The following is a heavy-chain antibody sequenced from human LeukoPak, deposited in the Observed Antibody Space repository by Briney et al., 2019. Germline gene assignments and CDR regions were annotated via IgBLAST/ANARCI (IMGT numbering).Heavy chain of an antibody. J-gene: IGHJ3*02. V-gene: IGHV3-7*01. CDR1: GFTFSSYW. Sequence: GGSLRLSCAASGFTFSSYWMTWVRQAPGKGLEWVANMRQDGNEKYYVDSVRGRFTISRDNAKNSLYLQMNSLRAEDTAVYYCAREISVGATNAFDIWGQGTMVTVSS. CDR3: AREISVGATNAFDI. CDR2: MRQDGNEK. D-gene: IGHD1-26*01.